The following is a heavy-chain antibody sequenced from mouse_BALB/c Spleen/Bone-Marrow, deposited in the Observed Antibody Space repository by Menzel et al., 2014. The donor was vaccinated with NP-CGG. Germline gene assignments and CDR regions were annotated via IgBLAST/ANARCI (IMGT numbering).Heavy chain of an antibody. J-gene: IGHJ2*01. CDR1: GFNIKDTY. CDR3: ARYYYGTLLDY. Sequence: EVQLQQSGAELVKPGASVKLSRTASGFNIKDTYMHWVKQRPEQGLEWIGRIDPANGNTKYDPKFQGKATITADTSSNTAYLQLSSLTSEDTAVYYCARYYYGTLLDYWGQGTTLTVSS. CDR2: IDPANGNT. V-gene: IGHV14-3*02. D-gene: IGHD1-1*01.